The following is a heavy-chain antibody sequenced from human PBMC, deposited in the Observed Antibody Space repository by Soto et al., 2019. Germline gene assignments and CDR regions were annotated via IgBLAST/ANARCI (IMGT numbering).Heavy chain of an antibody. J-gene: IGHJ4*02. D-gene: IGHD3-10*01. V-gene: IGHV3-30*18. Sequence: QVQLVESGGGVAQPGRSLRLSCAASGFTFSSYGMHWVRQAPGKGLEWVAVISYDGSNKYYADSVKGRFTISRDNSKNTLYLQMNSLRAEDTAVYYCAKDARIGTSGDDYWGQGTLVTVSS. CDR1: GFTFSSYG. CDR3: AKDARIGTSGDDY. CDR2: ISYDGSNK.